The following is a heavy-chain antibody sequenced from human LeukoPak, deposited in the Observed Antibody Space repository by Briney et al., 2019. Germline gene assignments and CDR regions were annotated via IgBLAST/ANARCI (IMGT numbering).Heavy chain of an antibody. CDR2: IYHSGST. CDR3: ARDSRGFGVFD. Sequence: SETLSLTCAVSGYSISSGYYWGWIRQPPGKGLEWIGSIYHSGSTYYNPSLKSRVTISVDTSKNQFSLKLSSVTAADTAVYYCARDSRGFGVFDWGQGTLVTVSS. J-gene: IGHJ4*02. V-gene: IGHV4-38-2*02. CDR1: GYSISSGYY. D-gene: IGHD3-10*01.